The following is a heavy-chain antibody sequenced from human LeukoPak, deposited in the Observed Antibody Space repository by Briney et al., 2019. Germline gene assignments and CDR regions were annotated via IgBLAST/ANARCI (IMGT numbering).Heavy chain of an antibody. CDR2: IYYSGST. J-gene: IGHJ2*01. V-gene: IGHV4-59*08. CDR1: GGSISSYY. CDR3: ARLRNYDILTGYYPHWYFDL. D-gene: IGHD3-9*01. Sequence: SETLSLTCTVSGGSISSYYWSWIRQPPGKGLEWIGYIYYSGSTNYNPSLKSRVTISVDTSKNQFSLKLSSVTAADTAVYYCARLRNYDILTGYYPHWYFDLWGRGTLVTVSS.